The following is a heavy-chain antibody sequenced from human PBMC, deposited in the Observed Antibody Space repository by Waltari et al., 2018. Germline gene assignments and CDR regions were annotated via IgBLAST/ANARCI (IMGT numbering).Heavy chain of an antibody. Sequence: EVQLLESGGGLVQPGGSLRLSCVASGLTISDYGMSWVRQAPGKGLEWVSSISATGTRIYYADSVKGRFTISRDNSKNTIYVQMNSLSADDTAVYYCAKLWWGIYYYGMDVWGQGTAVTVS. D-gene: IGHD2-15*01. CDR2: ISATGTRI. CDR3: AKLWWGIYYYGMDV. J-gene: IGHJ6*02. V-gene: IGHV3-23*01. CDR1: GLTISDYG.